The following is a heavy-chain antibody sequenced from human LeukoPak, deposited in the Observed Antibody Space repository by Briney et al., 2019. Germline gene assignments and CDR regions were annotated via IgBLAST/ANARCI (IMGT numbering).Heavy chain of an antibody. V-gene: IGHV3-23*01. Sequence: PGRSLRLSCAASGFTFSSYAMSWVRQAPGKGLEWVSGIRSSGGSTNSADSVKGRFTMSRDNSKSTLYLQMNSLRAEDTAVYYCAKEEWLRRDFNGMDVWGQGTTVTVSS. CDR1: GFTFSSYA. D-gene: IGHD3-3*01. J-gene: IGHJ6*02. CDR2: IRSSGGST. CDR3: AKEEWLRRDFNGMDV.